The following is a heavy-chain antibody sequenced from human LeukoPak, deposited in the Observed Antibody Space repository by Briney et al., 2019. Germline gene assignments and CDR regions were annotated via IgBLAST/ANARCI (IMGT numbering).Heavy chain of an antibody. CDR3: ARDGFLGPVTAYLDY. CDR1: GFTFGSYA. V-gene: IGHV3-74*01. J-gene: IGHJ4*02. Sequence: GGSLRLSCAASGFTFGSYAMHWVRQAPGKGLVWVSRVKSDGSVTSYADSVKGRFTISRDNARSTLYLQMNSLRAEDTAVCYCARDGFLGPVTAYLDYWGQGTPVTVSS. D-gene: IGHD3/OR15-3a*01. CDR2: VKSDGSVT.